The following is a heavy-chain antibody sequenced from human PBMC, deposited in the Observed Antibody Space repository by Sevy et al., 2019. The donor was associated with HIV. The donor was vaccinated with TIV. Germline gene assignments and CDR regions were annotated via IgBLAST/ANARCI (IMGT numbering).Heavy chain of an antibody. Sequence: GGSLRLSCAASTFTFSDCYMTWIRQAPGKGLESVSYISSRGSHIYYADSVKGRFTISRDNAKNSLYLQMNSLRAEDTAVYYCARVRYNYGSYYFDYWGQGTLVTVSS. J-gene: IGHJ4*02. D-gene: IGHD5-18*01. CDR1: TFTFSDCY. CDR3: ARVRYNYGSYYFDY. V-gene: IGHV3-11*01. CDR2: ISSRGSHI.